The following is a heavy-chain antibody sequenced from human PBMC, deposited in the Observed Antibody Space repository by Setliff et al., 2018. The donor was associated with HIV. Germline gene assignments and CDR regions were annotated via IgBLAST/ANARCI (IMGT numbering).Heavy chain of an antibody. D-gene: IGHD5-18*01. CDR3: AKDANPRGYSFPDDY. CDR1: GFAFSFYA. V-gene: IGHV3-23*01. J-gene: IGHJ4*02. Sequence: GGSLRLSCAASGFAFSFYAMSWVRQAPGKGLEWVSAISGSGGSTYYADSVKGRFTISRDNSKNTLYLQVNSPRAEDTAVYYCAKDANPRGYSFPDDYWGQGTLVTVSS. CDR2: ISGSGGST.